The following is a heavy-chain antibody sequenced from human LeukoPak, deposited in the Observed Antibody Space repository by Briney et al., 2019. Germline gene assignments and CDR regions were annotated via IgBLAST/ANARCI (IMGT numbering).Heavy chain of an antibody. V-gene: IGHV1-18*01. J-gene: IGHJ3*02. Sequence: ASVWVSCKASGYTFTSYGISWVRPAPGEGVEWMGWISTYNGNTNDAQKLQGRVTMTTDTSTSTAYMELRSLRSDDTAVYYCATAYSTSSSHAFGIWGQGTMVTVSS. CDR2: ISTYNGNT. D-gene: IGHD2-2*01. CDR1: GYTFTSYG. CDR3: ATAYSTSSSHAFGI.